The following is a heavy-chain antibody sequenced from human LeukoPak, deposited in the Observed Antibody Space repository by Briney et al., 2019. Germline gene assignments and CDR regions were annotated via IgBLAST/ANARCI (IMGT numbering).Heavy chain of an antibody. CDR1: GGSISSYY. CDR3: ARHVKAGELLFYYYYYMDV. J-gene: IGHJ6*03. Sequence: SETLSFTCTVSGGSISSYYWSWIRQPPGKGLEGIGYIYTSGSTNYNPSLKSRVTISVDTSKNQFSLKLSSVTAADTAVYYCARHVKAGELLFYYYYYMDVWGKGTTVTVSS. CDR2: IYTSGST. D-gene: IGHD1-26*01. V-gene: IGHV4-4*09.